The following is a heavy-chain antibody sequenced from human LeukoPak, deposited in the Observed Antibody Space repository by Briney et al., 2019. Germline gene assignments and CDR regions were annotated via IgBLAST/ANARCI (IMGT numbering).Heavy chain of an antibody. Sequence: SETLSLTCTVSGGSINTYYWSWIRQPPGKGLEWIGYINYSGSTDYNPSLKSRVTISVDTSKNQFSLKLSSVTAADTAVYYCAGEVQVTIFGVVIHYFDYWGQGTLVTVSS. CDR2: INYSGST. J-gene: IGHJ4*02. CDR1: GGSINTYY. CDR3: AGEVQVTIFGVVIHYFDY. V-gene: IGHV4-59*12. D-gene: IGHD3-3*01.